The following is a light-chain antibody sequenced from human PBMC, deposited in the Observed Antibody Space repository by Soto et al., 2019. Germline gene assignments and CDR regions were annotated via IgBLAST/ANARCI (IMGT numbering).Light chain of an antibody. V-gene: IGKV1-39*01. CDR3: QQSFDALWT. CDR1: RTISNY. CDR2: AAS. J-gene: IGKJ1*01. Sequence: IQMTQSPSSLSASVGDRVTITCRASRTISNYLNWYQQKPGKAPKLLIYAASTLQSGVPSRFSGSGSGTDFTLTISSLQPEDFATYYCQQSFDALWTFGRGTKVEIK.